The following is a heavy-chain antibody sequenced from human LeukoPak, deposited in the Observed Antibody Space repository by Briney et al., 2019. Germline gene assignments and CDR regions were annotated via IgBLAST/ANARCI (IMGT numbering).Heavy chain of an antibody. CDR1: GSSITNDYF. V-gene: IGHV4-38-2*01. D-gene: IGHD1-1*01. J-gene: IGHJ4*02. CDR2: IYHSWGI. Sequence: SETLSLTCAVSGSSITNDYFWGWIRQPPGKGLEWIATIYHSWGIYFNPSLKSRLSTSLDASKNQFSLKLTSLTAADTAIYYCARNVTAGFFDYWGQGILVTVSS. CDR3: ARNVTAGFFDY.